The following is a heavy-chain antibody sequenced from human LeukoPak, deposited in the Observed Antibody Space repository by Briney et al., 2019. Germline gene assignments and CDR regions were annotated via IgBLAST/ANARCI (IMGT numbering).Heavy chain of an antibody. V-gene: IGHV1-69*13. D-gene: IGHD4-23*01. Sequence: SVTVSCKASGGTLSTYSISWVRQAPGQGLEWMGGIIPIFNTKNYAQRFQDRVILTADESTSAAYMELSSLRSEDTAVYYCARGNSRWSTPSSSYYYSMDVWGQGTTVAVSS. CDR2: IIPIFNTK. J-gene: IGHJ6*02. CDR3: ARGNSRWSTPSSSYYYSMDV. CDR1: GGTLSTYS.